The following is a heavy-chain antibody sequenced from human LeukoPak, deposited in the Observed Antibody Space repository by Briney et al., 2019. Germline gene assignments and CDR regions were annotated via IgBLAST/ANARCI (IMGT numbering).Heavy chain of an antibody. J-gene: IGHJ4*02. CDR1: GYTFTSYD. V-gene: IGHV1-8*03. Sequence: ASVKVSCKASGYTFTSYDINWVRQATGQGLEWMGWMNPNSGNTGYAQKFQGRVTITRNTSISTAYMELSSLRSEDTAVYYCARGSFYDFWSGYSLPYVDYWGQGTLVTVSS. CDR3: ARGSFYDFWSGYSLPYVDY. D-gene: IGHD3-3*01. CDR2: MNPNSGNT.